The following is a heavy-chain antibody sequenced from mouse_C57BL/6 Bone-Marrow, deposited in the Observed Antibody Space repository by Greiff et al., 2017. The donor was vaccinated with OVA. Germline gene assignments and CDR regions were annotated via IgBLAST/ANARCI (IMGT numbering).Heavy chain of an antibody. V-gene: IGHV7-3*01. D-gene: IGHD2-4*01. J-gene: IGHJ3*01. CDR2: IRNKANGYTT. Sequence: EVKLVESGGGLVQPGGSLSLSCAASGFTFTDYYMSWVRQPPGKALEWLGFIRNKANGYTTEYSASVKGRFTISRDNSQSILYLQMNALRAEDSATYYCARVYDYAWFADWGQGTLVTVSA. CDR3: ARVYDYAWFAD. CDR1: GFTFTDYY.